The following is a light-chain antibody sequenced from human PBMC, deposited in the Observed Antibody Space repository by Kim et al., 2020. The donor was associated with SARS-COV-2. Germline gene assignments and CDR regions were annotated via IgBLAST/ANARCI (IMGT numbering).Light chain of an antibody. Sequence: GQSVTISCTGTSSDVGYYNYVSWYQQHPGKAPKLIIYDVSKRPSGVPDRFSGSKSGNTASLTISGLQAEDEADYYCCSYAGSYGVVFGGGTQLTVL. CDR1: SSDVGYYNY. V-gene: IGLV2-11*01. J-gene: IGLJ2*01. CDR3: CSYAGSYGVV. CDR2: DVS.